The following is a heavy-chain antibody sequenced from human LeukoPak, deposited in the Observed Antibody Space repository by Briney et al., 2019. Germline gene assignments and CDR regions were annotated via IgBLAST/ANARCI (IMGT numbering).Heavy chain of an antibody. CDR3: ARQYYYDSSGYYYVGGAFDI. J-gene: IGHJ3*02. V-gene: IGHV1-69*06. D-gene: IGHD3-22*01. CDR1: GGTFSSYA. CDR2: IIPIFGTA. Sequence: GASVKVSCKASGGTFSSYAISWVRQAPGQGLVWMGGIIPIFGTANYAQKFQGRVTITADKSTSTAYMELSSLRSEDTAVYYCARQYYYDSSGYYYVGGAFDIWGQGTMVTVSS.